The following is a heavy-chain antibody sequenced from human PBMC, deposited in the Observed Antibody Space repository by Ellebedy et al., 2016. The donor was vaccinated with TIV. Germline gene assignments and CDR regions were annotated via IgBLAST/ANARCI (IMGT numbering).Heavy chain of an antibody. J-gene: IGHJ5*02. CDR1: GGSIGSFY. Sequence: MPSETLSLTCTVSGGSIGSFYWSWIRQPPGKGLEWNGYIYHTGNTNYNPSLKSRVTISVDTSKNQFSLNLSSVTAAETAVNYCARETFNWFDPWGHGTLVTVSS. CDR2: IYHTGNT. V-gene: IGHV4-59*08. CDR3: ARETFNWFDP.